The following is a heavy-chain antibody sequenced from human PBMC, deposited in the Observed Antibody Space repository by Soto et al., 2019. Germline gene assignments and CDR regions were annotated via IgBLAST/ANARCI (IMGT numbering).Heavy chain of an antibody. Sequence: QVHLVQSGAEVKKPGASVKVSCKASGYTLTRYGITWVRQAPGQGLEWMGSISAYNANTNYAQKLQGRLTMTTDTSTSAAYMELRSLTSDDTAVYYCAREGFRYFDLWGRGTLVSVS. V-gene: IGHV1-18*01. CDR3: AREGFRYFDL. CDR2: ISAYNANT. D-gene: IGHD3-3*01. J-gene: IGHJ2*01. CDR1: GYTLTRYG.